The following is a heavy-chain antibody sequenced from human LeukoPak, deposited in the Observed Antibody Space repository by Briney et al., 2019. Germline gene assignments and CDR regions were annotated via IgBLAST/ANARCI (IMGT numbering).Heavy chain of an antibody. J-gene: IGHJ6*02. CDR1: GGSFSGYY. D-gene: IGHD6-13*01. Sequence: PSETLSLTCAVYGGSFSGYYWSWIRQPPGKGLEWIGEINHSGSTNYTPSLKSRVTISVDTSKNQFSLKLSSVPAADTAVYYCAKYRGRGSSWTHYYYYGMDVWGQGTTVTVSS. V-gene: IGHV4-34*01. CDR2: INHSGST. CDR3: AKYRGRGSSWTHYYYYGMDV.